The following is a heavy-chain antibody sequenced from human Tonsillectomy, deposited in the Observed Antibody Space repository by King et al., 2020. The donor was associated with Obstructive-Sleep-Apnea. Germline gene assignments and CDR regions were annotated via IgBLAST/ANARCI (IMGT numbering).Heavy chain of an antibody. D-gene: IGHD3-22*01. CDR3: ASGQHYYDTSGYPDY. CDR2: ISSSSSSI. CDR1: GFTFSSYI. Sequence: QLVQSGGGLVKPGGSLRLSCAASGFTFSSYIMNWVRQAPGKGLEWVSSISSSSSSIYYADSVRGRFTISRDNAKNSLYLQMNSLRAEDTAVYYCASGQHYYDTSGYPDYWGQGTLVTVSS. V-gene: IGHV3-21*01. J-gene: IGHJ4*02.